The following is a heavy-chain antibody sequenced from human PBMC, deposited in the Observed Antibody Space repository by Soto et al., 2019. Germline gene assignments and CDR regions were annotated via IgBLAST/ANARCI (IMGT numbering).Heavy chain of an antibody. CDR1: GFTFSNAW. CDR3: TTDHCHGFLELLSRNNYYYYGMDV. J-gene: IGHJ6*02. Sequence: EVQLVESGGGLVKPGGSLRLSCAASGFTFSNAWMNWVRQAPGKGLEWVGRIKSKTDGGTTDYAAPVKGRFTISRDDSKYTLYLQMSSLKAEYTAVYYGTTDHCHGFLELLSRNNYYYYGMDVWGQGTTVPVS. D-gene: IGHD3-3*01. V-gene: IGHV3-15*07. CDR2: IKSKTDGGTT.